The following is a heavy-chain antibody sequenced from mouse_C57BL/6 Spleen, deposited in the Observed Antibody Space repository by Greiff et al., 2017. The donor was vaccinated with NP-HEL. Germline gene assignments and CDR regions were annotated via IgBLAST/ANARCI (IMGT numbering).Heavy chain of an antibody. CDR3: ASRQLRPYYYAMGY. V-gene: IGHV1-50*01. Sequence: QVQLQQPGAELVKPGASVKLSCKASGYTFTSYWMQWVKQRPGQGLEWIGEIDPSDSYTNYNQKFKGKATLTVDTSSSTAYMQLSSLTSEDSAVYYCASRQLRPYYYAMGYWGQGTSVTVSS. CDR2: IDPSDSYT. CDR1: GYTFTSYW. J-gene: IGHJ4*01. D-gene: IGHD3-2*02.